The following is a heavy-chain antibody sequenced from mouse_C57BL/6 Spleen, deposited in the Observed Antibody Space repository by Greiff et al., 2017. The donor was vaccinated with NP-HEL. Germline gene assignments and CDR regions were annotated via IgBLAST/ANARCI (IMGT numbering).Heavy chain of an antibody. Sequence: QVQLQQPGAELVKPGASVKLSCKASGYTFTSYWMQWVKQRPGQGLEWIGEIDPSDSYTNYNQKFKGKATLTVDTSSSTAYMQLSSLTSEDSAVYYCARGGTTVVDWGQGTLVTVSA. CDR3: ARGGTTVVD. V-gene: IGHV1-50*01. CDR1: GYTFTSYW. D-gene: IGHD1-1*01. CDR2: IDPSDSYT. J-gene: IGHJ3*01.